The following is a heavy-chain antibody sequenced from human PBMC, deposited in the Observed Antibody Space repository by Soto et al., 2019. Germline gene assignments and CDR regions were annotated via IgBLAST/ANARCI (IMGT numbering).Heavy chain of an antibody. V-gene: IGHV4-30-4*01. CDR3: AREVASANENPNYYGMDV. Sequence: LSLTCTVSGGSISSGDYYWSWIRQPPGKGLEWIGYIYYSGSTYYNPSLKSRVTISVDTSKNQFSLKLSSVTAADTAVYYCAREVASANENPNYYGMDVWGQGTTVTVSS. CDR1: GGSISSGDYY. D-gene: IGHD2-15*01. J-gene: IGHJ6*02. CDR2: IYYSGST.